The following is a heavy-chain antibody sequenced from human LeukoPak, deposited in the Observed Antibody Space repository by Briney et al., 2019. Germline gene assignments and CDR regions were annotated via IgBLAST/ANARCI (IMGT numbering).Heavy chain of an antibody. J-gene: IGHJ3*02. D-gene: IGHD6-19*01. V-gene: IGHV1-2*04. CDR3: ARGFGYSSGWLEAFDI. CDR1: GYTFTDYY. CDR2: INPNSGGT. Sequence: GASVKVSCKASGYTFTDYYMHWVRQAPGQGLEWMGWINPNSGGTNYAQKFQGWVTMTRDTSISTAYMELSRLRSDDTAVYYCARGFGYSSGWLEAFDIWGQGTMVTVSS.